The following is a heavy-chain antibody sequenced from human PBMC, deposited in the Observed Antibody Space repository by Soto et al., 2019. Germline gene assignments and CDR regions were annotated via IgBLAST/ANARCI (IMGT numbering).Heavy chain of an antibody. CDR1: GGTFSSYA. J-gene: IGHJ6*04. CDR3: ARVVGSSSSYYYYGMDV. V-gene: IGHV1-69*06. Sequence: SVKVSCKASGGTFSSYAISWVRQAPGQGLEWMGGIIPIFGTANYAQKFQGRVTITADKSTSTAYMGLSSLRSEDTAVYYCARVVGSSSSYYYYGMDVWGKGTTVTVSS. CDR2: IIPIFGTA. D-gene: IGHD6-6*01.